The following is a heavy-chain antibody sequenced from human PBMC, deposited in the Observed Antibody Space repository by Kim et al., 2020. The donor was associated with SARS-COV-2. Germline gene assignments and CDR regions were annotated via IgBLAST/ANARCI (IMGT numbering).Heavy chain of an antibody. Sequence: GGSLRLSCAAPGFSFSNYAMFWVRQAPGKGLEWVALISYDGTNKDYADSVKGRFTISRDNSKSTLYLQMNSLRVADTAVYFCARKPTTSSWSYYFEYWGQGTLVTVSS. CDR3: ARKPTTSSWSYYFEY. V-gene: IGHV3-30*04. J-gene: IGHJ4*01. CDR1: GFSFSNYA. CDR2: ISYDGTNK. D-gene: IGHD6-13*01.